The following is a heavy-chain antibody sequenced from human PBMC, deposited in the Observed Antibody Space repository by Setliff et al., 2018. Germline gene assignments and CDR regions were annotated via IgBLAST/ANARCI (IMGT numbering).Heavy chain of an antibody. D-gene: IGHD3-22*01. CDR3: ARSAWGSSGYYPYYFDY. J-gene: IGHJ4*02. V-gene: IGHV5-51*01. CDR2: VFSGDSDT. Sequence: GESLKISCKGSGYRFTTYWIGWVRQMPGKGLEWMGIVFSGDSDTRYSPSFQGQVTMSADESINTAYLQWSSLKASDTAMYYCARSAWGSSGYYPYYFDYWGQGTLVTVSS. CDR1: GYRFTTYW.